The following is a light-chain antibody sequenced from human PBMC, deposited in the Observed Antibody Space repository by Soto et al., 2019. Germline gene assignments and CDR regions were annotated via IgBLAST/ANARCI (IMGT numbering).Light chain of an antibody. Sequence: QSALTQPASVSGSPGQSITISCTGTSSDVGAYNYVSWYQQHPGKAPKVMIYDVRNRPSGVSNRFSGSKSGNTASLTISGLQAEDEADYYCSSFTSSSTYVFGTGTKLTVL. CDR2: DVR. CDR1: SSDVGAYNY. J-gene: IGLJ1*01. V-gene: IGLV2-14*01. CDR3: SSFTSSSTYV.